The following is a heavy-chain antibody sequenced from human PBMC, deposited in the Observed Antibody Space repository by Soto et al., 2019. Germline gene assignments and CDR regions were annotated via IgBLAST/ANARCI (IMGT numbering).Heavy chain of an antibody. CDR2: IYDSGRT. Sequence: QVQLQESGPGLVQPSQTLSLTCTVSGASIGSGSYYWRWIRQYPGEGLVWIGHIYDSGRTYYNPSLESRVSISIDTSKNEFSLTLTSVTAADTAVYYCARLTTIITGAFDDWGLGTVVTVSS. J-gene: IGHJ4*02. D-gene: IGHD7-27*01. CDR1: GASIGSGSYY. V-gene: IGHV4-31*03. CDR3: ARLTTIITGAFDD.